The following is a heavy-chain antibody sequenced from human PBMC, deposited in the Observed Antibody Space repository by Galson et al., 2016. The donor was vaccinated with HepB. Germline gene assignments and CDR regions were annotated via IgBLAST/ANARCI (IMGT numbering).Heavy chain of an antibody. Sequence: TLSLTCAVSGGSISSGGFSWNWIRQPPGKGLRWIGYIYSSGSSYYNPSLKSRVTISADWSKNQFSLNLTSVTAADTAMYFCARALPRRDGYRGYWFDPWGQGTLVAVSS. CDR2: IYSSGSS. D-gene: IGHD5-24*01. J-gene: IGHJ5*02. CDR3: ARALPRRDGYRGYWFDP. CDR1: GGSISSGGFS. V-gene: IGHV4-30-2*01.